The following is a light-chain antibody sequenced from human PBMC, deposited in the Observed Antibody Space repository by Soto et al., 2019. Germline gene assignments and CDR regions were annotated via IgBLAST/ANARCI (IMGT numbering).Light chain of an antibody. Sequence: QSVRTKPASGLGSPGQSITFSCTGTSSDVVGYNYVSWYQQHPGKAPKLMIYDVSNRPSGVSNRFSGSKSGNTASLTISGLQAEDEADYYCSSYTSSSTPFYVFGTGTKVTVL. J-gene: IGLJ1*01. V-gene: IGLV2-14*01. CDR2: DVS. CDR3: SSYTSSSTPFYV. CDR1: SSDVVGYNY.